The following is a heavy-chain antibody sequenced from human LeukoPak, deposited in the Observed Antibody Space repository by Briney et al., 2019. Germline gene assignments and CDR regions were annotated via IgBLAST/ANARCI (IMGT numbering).Heavy chain of an antibody. CDR1: GFTFSSYA. CDR2: ISYDGSNK. J-gene: IGHJ4*02. Sequence: PGRSLRLSCAASGFTFSSYAMHWVRQAPGKGLEWVAVISYDGSNKYYADSVKGRFTISRDNSKNTLYLQMNSLRAEDTAVYYCARDYRLRYFDWLFHYWGQGTLVTVFS. D-gene: IGHD3-9*01. V-gene: IGHV3-30*04. CDR3: ARDYRLRYFDWLFHY.